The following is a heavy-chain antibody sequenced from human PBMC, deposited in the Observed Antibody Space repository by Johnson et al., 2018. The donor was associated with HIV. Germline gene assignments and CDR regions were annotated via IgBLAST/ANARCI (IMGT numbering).Heavy chain of an antibody. CDR3: ARGALSPAAPDAFDI. CDR2: ISSNGGST. CDR1: GFTFSSYA. V-gene: IGHV3-64*01. D-gene: IGHD6-13*01. Sequence: EVHLVESGGGLVQPGGSLRLSCAASGFTFSSYAMHWVRQAPGKGLEYVSAISSNGGSTYYANSVKGRFTISRDNSKNTLYLQMGSLRAEDMAVYYCARGALSPAAPDAFDIWGQGTMVTVSS. J-gene: IGHJ3*02.